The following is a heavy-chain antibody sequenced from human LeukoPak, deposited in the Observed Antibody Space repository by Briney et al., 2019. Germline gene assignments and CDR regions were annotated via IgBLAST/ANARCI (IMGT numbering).Heavy chain of an antibody. D-gene: IGHD3-9*01. V-gene: IGHV3-21*04. CDR1: GFTFSSYT. CDR3: AKVSMYYDILTGYYETSPDY. J-gene: IGHJ4*02. CDR2: INNSSTHV. Sequence: PGGSLRLSCAASGFTFSSYTMNWVRQAPGKGLEWVSSINNSSTHVYYADSVKGRFTISRDNAKNSLYLQMNSLRAEDTAVYYCAKVSMYYDILTGYYETSPDYWGQGTLVTVSS.